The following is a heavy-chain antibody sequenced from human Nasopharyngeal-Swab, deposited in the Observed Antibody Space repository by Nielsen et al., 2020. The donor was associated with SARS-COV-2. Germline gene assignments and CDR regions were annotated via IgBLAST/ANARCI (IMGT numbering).Heavy chain of an antibody. CDR3: ARESYCSSTSCSRDYYYYYMDV. V-gene: IGHV1-69*13. CDR2: IIPIFGTA. Sequence: SVKVSCKASGGTFSSYAISWVRQAPGQGLEWMGGIIPIFGTANYAQKFQGRATITADESTSTAYMELSSLRSEDTAVYYCARESYCSSTSCSRDYYYYYMDVWGKGTTVTVSS. J-gene: IGHJ6*03. D-gene: IGHD2-2*01. CDR1: GGTFSSYA.